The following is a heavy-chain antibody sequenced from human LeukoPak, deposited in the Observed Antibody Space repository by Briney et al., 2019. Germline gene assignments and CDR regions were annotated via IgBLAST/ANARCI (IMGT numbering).Heavy chain of an antibody. CDR1: GFTFSSYG. CDR2: IWYDGSNK. V-gene: IGHV3-33*01. CDR3: ARDRYSSSSPFDY. J-gene: IGHJ4*02. D-gene: IGHD6-6*01. Sequence: GGSLRLSCAASGFTFSSYGMHWVHQAPGKGLEWVAVIWYDGSNKYYADSVKGRFTISRDNSKNTLYLQMNSLRAEDTAVYYCARDRYSSSSPFDYWGQGTLVTVSS.